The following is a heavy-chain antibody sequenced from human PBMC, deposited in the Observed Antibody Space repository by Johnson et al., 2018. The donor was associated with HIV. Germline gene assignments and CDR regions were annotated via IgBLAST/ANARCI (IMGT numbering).Heavy chain of an antibody. CDR2: LLHDANGQ. D-gene: IGHD4-23*01. J-gene: IGHJ3*02. CDR3: ASGECYGGNCGAFDI. Sequence: QVQLMESGGGVVQPGRSLRLSCVVSGLSFSNHAIYWVRQAPGKGLRWVPILLHDANGQHYADSVKGRFAISRGYSKNTLYLQMNSLVAEDTAVYYCASGECYGGNCGAFDICGSGTMVTVPS. V-gene: IGHV3-30*09. CDR1: GLSFSNHA.